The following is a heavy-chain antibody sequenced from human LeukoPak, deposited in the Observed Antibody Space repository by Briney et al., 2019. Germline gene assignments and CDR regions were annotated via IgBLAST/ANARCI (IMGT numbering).Heavy chain of an antibody. J-gene: IGHJ4*02. D-gene: IGHD3-3*01. CDR2: ISAYNGNT. CDR3: ARDRTTIFGVVVNDY. Sequence: SVKVSCKASGYTFTSYGISWVRQAPGQGLEWMGLISAYNGNTNYAQKLQGRVTMTTDTSTSTAYMELRSLRSDDTAVYYCARDRTTIFGVVVNDYWGQGTLVTVSS. CDR1: GYTFTSYG. V-gene: IGHV1-18*01.